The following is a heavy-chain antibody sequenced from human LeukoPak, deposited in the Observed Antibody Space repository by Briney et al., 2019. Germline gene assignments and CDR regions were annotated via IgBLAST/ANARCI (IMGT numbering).Heavy chain of an antibody. CDR3: ARLEQQDYYYYYMDV. CDR2: IYTSGST. V-gene: IGHV4-4*09. D-gene: IGHD6-13*01. J-gene: IGHJ6*03. Sequence: PSETLSLTFTVSGGSISSYYWSWIRQPPGKGLEWIGYIYTSGSTNYNPSLKSRVTISVDTSKNQFSLKLSSVTAADTAVYYCARLEQQDYYYYYMDVWGKGTTVTVSS. CDR1: GGSISSYY.